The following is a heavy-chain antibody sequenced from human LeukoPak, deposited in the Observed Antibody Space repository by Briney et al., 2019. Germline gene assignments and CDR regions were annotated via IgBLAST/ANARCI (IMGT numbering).Heavy chain of an antibody. CDR1: GFTLSDYY. CDR3: ARLSEGPLSLFDF. CDR2: ISSSGTTI. V-gene: IGHV3-11*01. D-gene: IGHD2/OR15-2a*01. Sequence: GGSLRLSCTAFGFTLSDYYMSWIHQAPGKGLEWVSYISSSGTTIYFADSMKGRFTISRDNAKNLLYLQMNSLRAEDTAVYYCARLSEGPLSLFDFWGQGILVTVSS. J-gene: IGHJ4*02.